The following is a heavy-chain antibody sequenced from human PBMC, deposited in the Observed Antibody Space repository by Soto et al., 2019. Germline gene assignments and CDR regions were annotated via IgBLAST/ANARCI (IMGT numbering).Heavy chain of an antibody. CDR2: ISWNSGSI. Sequence: DVQLVESGGGLVQPGRSLRLSCAASGFTFDDYAMHWVRQAPGKGLEWVSGISWNSGSIGYADSVKGRFTISRDNAKNSLYLQMNSLRAEDTALYYCAKAYYGSGVYYFDYWGQGTLVTVSS. CDR3: AKAYYGSGVYYFDY. D-gene: IGHD3-10*01. V-gene: IGHV3-9*01. CDR1: GFTFDDYA. J-gene: IGHJ4*02.